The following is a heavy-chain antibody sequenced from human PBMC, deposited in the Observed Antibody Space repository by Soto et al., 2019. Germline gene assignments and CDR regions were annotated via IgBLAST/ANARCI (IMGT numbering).Heavy chain of an antibody. CDR3: AKNGLSNSPSAIDS. CDR1: VFTFSIHG. J-gene: IGHJ4*02. CDR2: ITVSGRNT. Sequence: WGSLLLSCAPSVFTFSIHGMSWVRQAPGKGLDWVSVITVSGRNTYYSDSVNGRFTISRDNFKNTLFLQMDSLRAEDTAVYYCAKNGLSNSPSAIDSWGQGTLVTVSS. V-gene: IGHV3-23*01. D-gene: IGHD1-1*01.